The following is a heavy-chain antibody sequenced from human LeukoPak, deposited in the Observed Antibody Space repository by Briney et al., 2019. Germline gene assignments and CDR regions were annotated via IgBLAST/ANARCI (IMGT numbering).Heavy chain of an antibody. CDR3: ARQASSGWYAPFGY. J-gene: IGHJ4*02. V-gene: IGHV4-61*02. CDR2: IYTSGST. CDR1: GGSISSGSYY. D-gene: IGHD6-19*01. Sequence: SETLSLTCTVSGGSISSGSYYWSWIRQPAGKGLEWIGRIYTSGSTNYNPSLKSRVTISVDTSKNQFSLKLSSVTAADTAVYYCARQASSGWYAPFGYWGQGTLVTVSS.